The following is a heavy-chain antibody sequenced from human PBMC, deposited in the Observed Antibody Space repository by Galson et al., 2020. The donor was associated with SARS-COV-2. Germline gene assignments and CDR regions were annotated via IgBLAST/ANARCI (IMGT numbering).Heavy chain of an antibody. J-gene: IGHJ4*02. Sequence: GESLKISCAASGFTFSSYAMHWVRQAPGKGLEWVAVISYDGSNKYYADSVKGRFTISRDNSKNTLYLQMNSPRAEDTAVYYCARDLVVVAATPLDYWGQGTLVTVSS. V-gene: IGHV3-30*04. CDR1: GFTFSSYA. CDR2: ISYDGSNK. CDR3: ARDLVVVAATPLDY. D-gene: IGHD2-15*01.